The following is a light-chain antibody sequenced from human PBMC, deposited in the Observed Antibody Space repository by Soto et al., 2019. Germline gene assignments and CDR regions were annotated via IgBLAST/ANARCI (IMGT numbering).Light chain of an antibody. V-gene: IGLV2-8*01. CDR3: QAYDYSLTASV. CDR1: SSDVGGYNY. J-gene: IGLJ3*02. Sequence: QSVLTQPPSASGSPGRSVAISCTGTSSDVGGYNYVSWYQQHPGKAPKLMIYEVNKRPSGVPDRFSGSKSGTSASLAITGLQAEDEADYYCQAYDYSLTASVFGGGTQL. CDR2: EVN.